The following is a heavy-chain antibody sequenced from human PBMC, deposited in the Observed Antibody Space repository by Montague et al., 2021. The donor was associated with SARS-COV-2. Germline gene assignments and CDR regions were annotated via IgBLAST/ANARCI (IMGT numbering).Heavy chain of an antibody. CDR2: IYSACSST. D-gene: IGHD3-10*01. J-gene: IGHJ4*02. V-gene: IGHV3-23*03. CDR1: GFTFSSYV. CDR3: FGESSDPYYFDY. Sequence: SLRLSCAASGFTFSSYVMSWVHQPPGKGLEWVSLIYSACSSTSYADSVKGRFTISRDNSKNTMYLQMNSLRAEDTAVYCCFGESSDPYYFDYWGQGTLVTVSS.